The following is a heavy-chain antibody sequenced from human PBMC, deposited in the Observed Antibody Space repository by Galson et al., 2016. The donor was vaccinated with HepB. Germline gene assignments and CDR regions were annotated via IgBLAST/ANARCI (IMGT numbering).Heavy chain of an antibody. J-gene: IGHJ4*02. D-gene: IGHD6-13*01. CDR1: GYDFTSYW. CDR2: IDPSDSYT. CDR3: ATRPAAGSPYYFDY. V-gene: IGHV5-10-1*01. Sequence: QSGAEVKKPGESLKISCEASGYDFTSYWIAWVRQMPGKGLEWIGRIDPSDSYTNYSPSFQGHVTISADKSTSTAYMDLRSLRSDDTAVYYCATRPAAGSPYYFDYWGQGTLATVSS.